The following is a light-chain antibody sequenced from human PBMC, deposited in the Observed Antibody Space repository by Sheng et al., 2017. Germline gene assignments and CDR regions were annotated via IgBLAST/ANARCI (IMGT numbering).Light chain of an antibody. J-gene: IGKJ4*01. Sequence: DIVLTQSPGTLSLSPGERATLSCRASQSVSSSYLAWYQQRPGQAPRLLIYGASSRATGIPDRFSGRGSGTDFTLTISRLEPEDFAVYYCQQYGSSPLTFGGGTKVKIK. CDR1: QSVSSSY. CDR3: QQYGSSPLT. CDR2: GAS. V-gene: IGKV3-20*01.